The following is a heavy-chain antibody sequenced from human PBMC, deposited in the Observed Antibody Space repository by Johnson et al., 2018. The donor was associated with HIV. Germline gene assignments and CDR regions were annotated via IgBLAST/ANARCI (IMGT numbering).Heavy chain of an antibody. D-gene: IGHD6-19*01. Sequence: QVQLVESGGGVVQPGRSLRLSCAASGFTLSKYAMHWVRQAPGKGLEWVSVISYDGSNKYYADSVKGRFTISRDNSKNTLYLQMNSLRAEDTAVYYCAREPGLVAAFDIWGQ. CDR3: AREPGLVAAFDI. CDR1: GFTLSKYA. J-gene: IGHJ3*02. V-gene: IGHV3-30-3*01. CDR2: ISYDGSNK.